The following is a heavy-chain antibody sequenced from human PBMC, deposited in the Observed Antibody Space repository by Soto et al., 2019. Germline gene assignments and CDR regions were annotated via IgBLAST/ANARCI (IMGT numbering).Heavy chain of an antibody. CDR2: ISYDGSNK. CDR3: ASGEPSIDY. CDR1: GFTFSSYG. V-gene: IGHV3-30*03. Sequence: GGSLRLSCAASGFTFSSYGMHWVRQAPGKGLEWVAVISYDGSNKYYADSVKGRFTISRDNSKNTLYLQMNSLRAEDTAVYYCASGEPSIDYWGQGTLVTVSS. J-gene: IGHJ4*02.